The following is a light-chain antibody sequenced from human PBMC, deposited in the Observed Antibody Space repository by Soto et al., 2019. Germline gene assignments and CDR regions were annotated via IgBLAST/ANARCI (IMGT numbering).Light chain of an antibody. CDR1: QSISSW. V-gene: IGKV1-5*01. J-gene: IGKJ1*01. Sequence: DIQMTQSPSTLSASVGDRVTITCRASQSISSWLAWYQQKPGKAPKLLIYDASSLESEVPSRFSGSGSGTEFTLTISSLQPDDFATYYCQQYNSYSRWTFGQGTKVEIK. CDR2: DAS. CDR3: QQYNSYSRWT.